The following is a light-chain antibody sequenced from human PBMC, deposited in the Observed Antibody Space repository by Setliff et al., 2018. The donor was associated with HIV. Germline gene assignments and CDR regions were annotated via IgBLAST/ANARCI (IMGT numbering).Light chain of an antibody. J-gene: IGLJ3*02. V-gene: IGLV2-14*03. Sequence: SVLAQPASVSGSPGQSITISCTGTSRDVGSSNYVSWYQHHPGKAPRLIIYDVSERPSAVSNRFSGSKSGNTASLTISGLQPEDEADYYCCSYTTSSTFVFGGGT. CDR3: CSYTTSSTFV. CDR2: DVS. CDR1: SRDVGSSNY.